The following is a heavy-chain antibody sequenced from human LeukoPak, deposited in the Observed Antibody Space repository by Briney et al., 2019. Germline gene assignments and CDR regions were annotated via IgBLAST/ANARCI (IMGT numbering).Heavy chain of an antibody. Sequence: SVKVSCKASGGTFSSYAISWVRQAPGQGLEWMGGIIPIFGTANYAQKFQGRVTITTDESTSTAYMELSSLRSKDTAVYYCARGIILYGDYTSFDYWGQGTLVTVSS. CDR3: ARGIILYGDYTSFDY. CDR1: GGTFSSYA. V-gene: IGHV1-69*05. CDR2: IIPIFGTA. J-gene: IGHJ4*02. D-gene: IGHD4-17*01.